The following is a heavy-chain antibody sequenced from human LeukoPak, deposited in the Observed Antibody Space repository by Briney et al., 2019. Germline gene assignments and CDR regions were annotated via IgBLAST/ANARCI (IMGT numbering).Heavy chain of an antibody. Sequence: AGSLRLSCEASGFTFSDYWLSWVRQAPGKGLEWVANIKQDGSEKNYVDSVKGRFTISRDNAKNSLYLQMNRLEAEDTAVYYCVRGPYALYWGQGTLVSVSS. V-gene: IGHV3-7*01. J-gene: IGHJ4*02. D-gene: IGHD2-2*01. CDR3: VRGPYALY. CDR1: GFTFSDYW. CDR2: IKQDGSEK.